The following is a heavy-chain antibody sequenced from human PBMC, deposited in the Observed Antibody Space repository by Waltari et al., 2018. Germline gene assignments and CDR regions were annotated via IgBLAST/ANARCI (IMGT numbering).Heavy chain of an antibody. CDR3: ASPIVVVPAASDYYYGMDV. CDR2: IIPIFGTA. V-gene: IGHV1-69*08. CDR1: GGTFSSYA. J-gene: IGHJ6*02. Sequence: QVQLVQSGAEVKKPRSSVKVSCKASGGTFSSYAISWVRQAPGQGLEWMGRIIPIFGTANYAQKFQGRVTINADKSTSTAYMELSSLRSEDTAVYYCASPIVVVPAASDYYYGMDVWGQGTTVTVSS. D-gene: IGHD2-2*01.